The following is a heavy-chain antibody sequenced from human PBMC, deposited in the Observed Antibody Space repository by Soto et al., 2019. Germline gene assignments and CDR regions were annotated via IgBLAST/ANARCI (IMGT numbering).Heavy chain of an antibody. CDR2: ISTYSHDT. CDR3: VKGEYYYDSSGYYPFDY. Sequence: GASVKVSCKTSGYTYRIYAITWVRQAPGQGLEWMGWISTYSHDTRYAQRYQGRLSMATDTSTSTAYMELRSLTSDDTAVYYCVKGEYYYDSSGYYPFDYWGQGTLVTVSS. J-gene: IGHJ4*02. V-gene: IGHV1-18*01. D-gene: IGHD3-22*01. CDR1: GYTYRIYA.